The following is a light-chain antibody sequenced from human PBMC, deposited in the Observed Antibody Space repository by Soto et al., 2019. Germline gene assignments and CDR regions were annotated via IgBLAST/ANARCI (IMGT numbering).Light chain of an antibody. CDR3: CSYAGSSTFWV. J-gene: IGLJ3*02. V-gene: IGLV2-23*02. Sequence: QSALTQPASVSGSPGQSITISCTGTSSDVGSYNLVSWYQQHPGNAPKLMIYEVSKRPSGVSNRFSGSKSGNTASLTISGLQAEDEADYYCCSYAGSSTFWVFGGGTKVTVL. CDR1: SSDVGSYNL. CDR2: EVS.